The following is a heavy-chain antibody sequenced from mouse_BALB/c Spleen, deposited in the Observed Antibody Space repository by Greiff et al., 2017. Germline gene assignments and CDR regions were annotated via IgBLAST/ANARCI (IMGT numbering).Heavy chain of an antibody. CDR1: GFTFSSYA. CDR2: ISSGGSYT. Sequence: EVQLVESGGGLVKPGGSLKLSCAASGFTFSSYAMSWVRQTPEKRLEWVAEISSGGSYTYYPDTVTGRFTISTDNAKNTLYLEMSSLRSEDTAMYYCARGQRCVNPYWYFDDWGEGTTVTVSS. J-gene: IGHJ1*01. CDR3: ARGQRCVNPYWYFDD. V-gene: IGHV5-9-4*01.